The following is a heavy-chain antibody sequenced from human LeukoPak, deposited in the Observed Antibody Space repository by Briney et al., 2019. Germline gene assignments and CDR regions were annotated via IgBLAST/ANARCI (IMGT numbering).Heavy chain of an antibody. CDR1: GYTFTSYY. CDR2: INPSGGST. J-gene: IGHJ4*02. Sequence: ASVKVSCKASGYTFTSYYMHRMRQAPGQGLEWMGIINPSGGSTSYAQKFQGRVTMTRDTSTSTVYMELSSLRSEDTAVYYCARDPPVGAVDYWGQGTLVTVSS. V-gene: IGHV1-46*01. CDR3: ARDPPVGAVDY. D-gene: IGHD1-26*01.